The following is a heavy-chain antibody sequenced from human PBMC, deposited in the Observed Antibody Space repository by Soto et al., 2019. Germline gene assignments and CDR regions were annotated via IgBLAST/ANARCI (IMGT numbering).Heavy chain of an antibody. V-gene: IGHV3-66*01. CDR1: GFTVSSNS. J-gene: IGHJ3*01. CDR2: IFSGGGT. Sequence: EVQLVESGGGLVQPGGSLRLSCAASGFTVSSNSMNWVRQAPGKGLEWVSVIFSGGGTYYADSVKGRFTISRDNSKHTLNLLMHSLATKDTVVYYWARESFSDYVYAFDLGGQGTMVTVSS. CDR3: ARESFSDYVYAFDL. D-gene: IGHD3-16*01.